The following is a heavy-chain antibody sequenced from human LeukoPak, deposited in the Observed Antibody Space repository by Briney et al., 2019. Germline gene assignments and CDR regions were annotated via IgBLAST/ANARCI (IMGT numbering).Heavy chain of an antibody. CDR3: VRGIDTTGYFNY. CDR1: GYTFTTYP. V-gene: IGHV7-4-1*02. CDR2: IDTNTGSP. Sequence: ASVKVSCKASGYTFTTYPINWVRQAPGQGLEWMGWIDTNTGSPTYAQGLTGRFAFSLDTSVSTAFLQINSLKAEGTALYYCVRGIDTTGYFNYWGQGTLVTVSS. J-gene: IGHJ4*02. D-gene: IGHD3-22*01.